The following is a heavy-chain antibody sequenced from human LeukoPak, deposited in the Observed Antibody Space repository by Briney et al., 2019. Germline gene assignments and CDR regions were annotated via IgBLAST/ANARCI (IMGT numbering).Heavy chain of an antibody. J-gene: IGHJ4*02. CDR1: GYTFTSSD. D-gene: IGHD3-10*01. Sequence: GASVKVSCKASGYTFTSSDFNWVRQATGQGLEWMGWMNPNSGNTGYAQKFQGRVTMTRDTSISTAYMELSSLRSEDTAVYYCARSARLHYYGSGSSGYWGQGTLVTVSS. CDR3: ARSARLHYYGSGSSGY. V-gene: IGHV1-8*01. CDR2: MNPNSGNT.